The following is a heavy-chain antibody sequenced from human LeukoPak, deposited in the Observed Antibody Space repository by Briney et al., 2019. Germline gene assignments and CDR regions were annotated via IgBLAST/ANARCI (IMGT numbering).Heavy chain of an antibody. Sequence: GGSLRLSCAASGFTVSSNYMSWVRQAPGKGLEGSPVIYSGGTTYYADSVKGRFTISRDNSKNTLYLQMNSLRAEDTAVYYCARDKQQLATFFDYWGQGTLVTVSS. V-gene: IGHV3-66*02. CDR1: GFTVSSNY. J-gene: IGHJ4*02. D-gene: IGHD6-13*01. CDR3: ARDKQQLATFFDY. CDR2: IYSGGTT.